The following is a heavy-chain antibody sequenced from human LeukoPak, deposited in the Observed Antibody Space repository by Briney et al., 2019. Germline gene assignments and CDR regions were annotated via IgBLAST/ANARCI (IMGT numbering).Heavy chain of an antibody. V-gene: IGHV4-59*01. J-gene: IGHJ3*02. D-gene: IGHD5/OR15-5a*01. CDR3: ARDKGLPRAFDI. Sequence: PSETLSLTCTVSGGSISSFFWSWIRQPPGKGLEYIGYISYSETTSYNPSLKTRVTISVDTSKNQCSLKLTSVTAADTAVYYCARDKGLPRAFDIWGQGTMVTVSS. CDR2: ISYSETT. CDR1: GGSISSFF.